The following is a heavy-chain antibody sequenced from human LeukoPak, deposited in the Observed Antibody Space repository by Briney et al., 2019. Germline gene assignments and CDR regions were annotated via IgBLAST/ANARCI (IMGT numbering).Heavy chain of an antibody. CDR2: ISSSSSYI. J-gene: IGHJ4*02. CDR1: GFTFSSYS. V-gene: IGHV3-21*01. CDR3: ARGRVVVAVSDY. Sequence: GGSLRLSCAASGFTFSSYSMNWVRQAPGKGLEWVSSISSSSSYIYYADSVKGRFTISRDNAKNSLYLQMNSLRAGDTAVYYCARGRVVVAVSDYWGQGTLVTVSS. D-gene: IGHD6-19*01.